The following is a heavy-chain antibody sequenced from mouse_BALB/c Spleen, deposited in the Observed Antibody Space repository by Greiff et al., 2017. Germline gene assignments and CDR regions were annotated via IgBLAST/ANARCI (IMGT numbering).Heavy chain of an antibody. CDR3: ARRHGHGAMDY. Sequence: EVQLQQSGAELVRSGASVKLSCTASGFNIKDYYMHWVKQRPEQGLEWIGWIDPENGDTEYAPKFQGKATMTADTSSNTAYLQLSSLTSEDSAVYYCARRHGHGAMDYWGQGTSVTVAS. D-gene: IGHD2-2*01. CDR1: GFNIKDYY. V-gene: IGHV14-4*02. CDR2: IDPENGDT. J-gene: IGHJ4*01.